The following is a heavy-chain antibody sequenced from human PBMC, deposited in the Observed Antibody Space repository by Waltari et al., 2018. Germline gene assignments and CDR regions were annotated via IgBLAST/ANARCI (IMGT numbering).Heavy chain of an antibody. J-gene: IGHJ5*02. CDR1: GGTFSSYA. CDR3: ARLYEGPRTLNNWFDP. D-gene: IGHD3-3*01. Sequence: QVQLVQSGAEVKKPGSSVKVSCKASGGTFSSYAISWVRQAPGQGLEWMGGIIPSFGTANYAQKCQGRVTITADESTSTAYMELSSLRSEDTAVYYCARLYEGPRTLNNWFDPWGQGTLVTVSS. V-gene: IGHV1-69*12. CDR2: IIPSFGTA.